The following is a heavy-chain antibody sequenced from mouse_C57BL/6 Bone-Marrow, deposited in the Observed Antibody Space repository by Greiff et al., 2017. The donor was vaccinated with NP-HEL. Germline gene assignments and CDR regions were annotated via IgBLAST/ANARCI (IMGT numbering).Heavy chain of an antibody. CDR2: IYPGGGYT. V-gene: IGHV1-63*01. CDR1: GYTFTNYW. J-gene: IGHJ2*01. CDR3: ARWGDYGFDY. D-gene: IGHD2-13*01. Sequence: QVQLQQSGAELVRPGTSVKMSCKASGYTFTNYWIGWAKQRPGHGLEWIGDIYPGGGYTNYNEKFKGKATLTADKSSSTAYMQFSSLTSEDSAIYYGARWGDYGFDYWGQGTTLTVSS.